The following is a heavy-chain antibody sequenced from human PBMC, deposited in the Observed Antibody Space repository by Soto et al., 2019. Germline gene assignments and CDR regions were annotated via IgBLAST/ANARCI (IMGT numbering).Heavy chain of an antibody. CDR2: ISYDGNYK. D-gene: IGHD3-22*01. CDR3: GKLSTYYYDSTFDY. J-gene: IGHJ4*02. CDR1: GFTFSSYG. Sequence: QVQLVESGGGVVQPGRSLRLSCAASGFTFSSYGMHWVRQAPGKGLEWVAIISYDGNYKYYADSVKGRFTISRDNSKNTLYLQMNSLRAEDTAVYYCGKLSTYYYDSTFDYWGQGTLVTVSS. V-gene: IGHV3-30*18.